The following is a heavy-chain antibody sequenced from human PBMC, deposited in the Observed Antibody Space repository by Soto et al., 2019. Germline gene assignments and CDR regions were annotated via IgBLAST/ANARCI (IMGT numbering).Heavy chain of an antibody. V-gene: IGHV1-18*04. Sequence: ASVKVSCKASGYTFTSYGISWVRQALGQGLEWMGWISAYNGNTNYTQKLQGRVTMTTDTSTSTAYMELRSLRSDDTAVYYCARDRRLLWFGELLWGYYYYYYYGMDVWGQGTTVTVSS. D-gene: IGHD3-10*01. J-gene: IGHJ6*02. CDR1: GYTFTSYG. CDR3: ARDRRLLWFGELLWGYYYYYYYGMDV. CDR2: ISAYNGNT.